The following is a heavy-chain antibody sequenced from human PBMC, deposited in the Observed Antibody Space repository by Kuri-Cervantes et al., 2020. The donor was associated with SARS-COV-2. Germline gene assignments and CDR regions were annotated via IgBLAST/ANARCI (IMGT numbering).Heavy chain of an antibody. Sequence: SETLSLTCTVSSGSVSGGSYYWSWIRQPPGKGLEWIGYIHYSGNTKYNTSLESRVTISVDTAKSQLSLEVNSVTAADTAVYYCARVGVVPAVMSRWTHYDCYMDVWGKGTTVTVSS. CDR2: IHYSGNT. CDR3: ARVGVVPAVMSRWTHYDCYMDV. CDR1: SGSVSGGSYY. J-gene: IGHJ6*03. V-gene: IGHV4-61*01. D-gene: IGHD2-2*01.